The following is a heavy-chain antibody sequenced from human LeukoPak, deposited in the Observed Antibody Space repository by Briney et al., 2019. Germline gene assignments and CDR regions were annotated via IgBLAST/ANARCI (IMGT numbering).Heavy chain of an antibody. D-gene: IGHD3-10*02. CDR3: AKVDPDYVYYYYGMDV. J-gene: IGHJ6*02. Sequence: GGSLRLSCAASGFTFSSCGMRWVRQAPGKGLEWVAVISYDGSNKYYADSVKGRFTISRDNSKNTLYLQMNSLRAEDTAVYYCAKVDPDYVYYYYGMDVWGQGTTVTVSS. CDR1: GFTFSSCG. CDR2: ISYDGSNK. V-gene: IGHV3-30*18.